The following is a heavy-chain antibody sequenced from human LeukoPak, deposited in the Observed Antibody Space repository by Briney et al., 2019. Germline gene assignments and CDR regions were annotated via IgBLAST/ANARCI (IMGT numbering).Heavy chain of an antibody. J-gene: IGHJ6*03. CDR3: ARDPSYDYVWGSYRSPYTPDMDV. V-gene: IGHV1-46*01. CDR2: INPSGGST. CDR1: GYTFTTYG. D-gene: IGHD3-16*02. Sequence: ASVKVSCKASGYTFTTYGISWVRQAPGQGLEWMGIINPSGGSTSYAQKFQGRVTMTRDMSTSTVYMELSSLRSDDTAVYYCARDPSYDYVWGSYRSPYTPDMDVWGKGTTVTVSS.